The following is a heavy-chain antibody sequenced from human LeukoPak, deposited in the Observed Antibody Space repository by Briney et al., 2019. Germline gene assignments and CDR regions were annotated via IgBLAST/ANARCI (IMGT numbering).Heavy chain of an antibody. V-gene: IGHV4-39*01. CDR1: GASISGSSYY. J-gene: IGHJ4*02. Sequence: SETLPLTCTVSGASISGSSYYWGWIRQPPGKGLEWIGSIYYSGSTYYNLSLKSRVTISVDTSKNQFSLKLNSVTAADTAVYYCTTGGGIPVAGGWGQGTLVTVSS. D-gene: IGHD6-19*01. CDR3: TTGGGIPVAGG. CDR2: IYYSGST.